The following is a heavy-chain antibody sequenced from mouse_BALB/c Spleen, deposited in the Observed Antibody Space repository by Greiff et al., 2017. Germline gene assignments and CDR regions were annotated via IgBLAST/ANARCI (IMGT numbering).Heavy chain of an antibody. J-gene: IGHJ4*01. CDR3: TRDYGKGGAMDY. Sequence: VQLQESGAELVRPGASVTLSCKASGYTFTDYEMHWVKQTPVHGLEWIGAIDPETGGTAYNQKFKGKATLTADKSSSTAYMELRSLTSEDSAVYYCTRDYGKGGAMDYWGQGTSVTVSS. CDR2: IDPETGGT. V-gene: IGHV1-15*01. D-gene: IGHD2-1*01. CDR1: GYTFTDYE.